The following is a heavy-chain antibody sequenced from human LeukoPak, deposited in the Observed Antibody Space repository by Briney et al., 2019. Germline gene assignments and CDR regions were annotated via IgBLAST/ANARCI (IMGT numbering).Heavy chain of an antibody. CDR3: ARAAYYYDYVWGSYRYGDY. Sequence: ASVKVSCKASGGTFSSYAISWVRQATGQGLEWMGWMNPNSGNTGYAQKFQGRVTMTRNTSISTAYMELSSLRSEDTAVYYCARAAYYYDYVWGSYRYGDYWGQGTLVTVSS. D-gene: IGHD3-16*02. CDR2: MNPNSGNT. V-gene: IGHV1-8*02. CDR1: GGTFSSYA. J-gene: IGHJ4*02.